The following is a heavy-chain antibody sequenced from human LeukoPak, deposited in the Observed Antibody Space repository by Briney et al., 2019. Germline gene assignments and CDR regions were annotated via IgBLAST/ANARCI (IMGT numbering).Heavy chain of an antibody. CDR2: MNPNSGNT. V-gene: IGHV1-8*03. Sequence: ASVKVSCKASGYPFTSYDINWVRQATGQGLEWMGWMNPNSGNTGYAQKFQGRVTFSRNTSITTAYMELSSLRSEDTAVYYCASLDMTTVGFDYWGQGTLVTVSS. CDR1: GYPFTSYD. D-gene: IGHD4-11*01. CDR3: ASLDMTTVGFDY. J-gene: IGHJ4*02.